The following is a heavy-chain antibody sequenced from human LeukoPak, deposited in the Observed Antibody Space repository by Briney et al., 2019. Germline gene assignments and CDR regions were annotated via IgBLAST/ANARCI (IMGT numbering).Heavy chain of an antibody. CDR3: GRVGSEAAVDG. CDR1: GFTFSTYW. D-gene: IGHD6-13*01. J-gene: IGHJ4*02. CDR2: IEPPGSET. Sequence: PGGSLRLSCAASGFTFSTYWMTWVRQAPGKGLEWVANIEPPGSETYYVDPVKGRFTISRDNAKNLLYLQMNSLRAEDTALYYCGRVGSEAAVDGWGQGTLVTVSS. V-gene: IGHV3-7*01.